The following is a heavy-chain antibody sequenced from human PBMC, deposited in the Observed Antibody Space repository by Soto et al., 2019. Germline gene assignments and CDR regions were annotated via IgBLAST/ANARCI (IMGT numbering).Heavy chain of an antibody. D-gene: IGHD3-22*01. V-gene: IGHV5-51*01. CDR1: GYTFSAFW. CDR2: IYPGDSDT. J-gene: IGHJ4*02. Sequence: GESLKISCQASGYTFSAFWITWVRQMPGKGLEWMGIIYPGDSDTRYSPSFQGQVTISADKSISTAYLQWSSLKASDTAMYYCARPSYDSRKGFDYWGQGTLVTVSS. CDR3: ARPSYDSRKGFDY.